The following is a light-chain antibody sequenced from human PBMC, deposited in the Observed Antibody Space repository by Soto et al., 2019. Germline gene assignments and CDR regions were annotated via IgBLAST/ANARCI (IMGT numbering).Light chain of an antibody. Sequence: IQMTQSPSTLSASVGDTVTITCRASQSITAGLAWYQVKPGKAPKLLIYTASNLQSGVPSRFSGSGSGTDFSLTINSLQPEDFATYYCLQEYNYPLTFGGGTKVDIK. CDR1: QSITAG. CDR3: LQEYNYPLT. CDR2: TAS. J-gene: IGKJ4*01. V-gene: IGKV1-6*02.